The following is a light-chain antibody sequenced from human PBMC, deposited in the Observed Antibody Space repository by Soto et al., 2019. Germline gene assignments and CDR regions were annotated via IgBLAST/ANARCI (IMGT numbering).Light chain of an antibody. V-gene: IGLV2-14*01. CDR1: SSDVGGYNY. CDR3: SSYTSSGTIVV. Sequence: QSALTQPASVSGSPGQSITISCTGTSSDVGGYNYVSWYQQHPGKAPKLMIYDVSNRPSGVSNRFSGSKSGNTASLTISGLQAEDEADYYCSSYTSSGTIVVFGGGNKLTVL. J-gene: IGLJ2*01. CDR2: DVS.